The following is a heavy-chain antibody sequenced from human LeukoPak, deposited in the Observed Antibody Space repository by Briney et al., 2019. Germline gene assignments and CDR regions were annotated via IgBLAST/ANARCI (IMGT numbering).Heavy chain of an antibody. J-gene: IGHJ4*02. CDR2: IYHSGST. Sequence: SETLSLTCAVSGGSISSSNWWSWVRQPPGKGLEWIGEIYHSGSTNYNPSLKSRVTISVDTSKNQFSLKLSSVTAADTAVYYCACGYSSPRRLDYWGQGTLVTVSS. CDR3: ACGYSSPRRLDY. CDR1: GGSISSSNW. V-gene: IGHV4-4*02. D-gene: IGHD6-19*01.